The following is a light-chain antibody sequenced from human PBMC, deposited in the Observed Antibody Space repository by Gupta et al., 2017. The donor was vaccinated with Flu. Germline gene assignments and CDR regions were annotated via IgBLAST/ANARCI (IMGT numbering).Light chain of an antibody. J-gene: IGKJ2*01. CDR3: QQSNSTPDT. V-gene: IGKV1-39*01. CDR1: QSISSY. CDR2: DAS. Sequence: DIQMTQSPSSLSASVGDRATITCRASQSISSYLDWYQQQPGQAPKLLIYDASSRDSGVPSRFSGSGSGTDFTLTISSLQPEDFATYYCQQSNSTPDTFGQGTKVEIK.